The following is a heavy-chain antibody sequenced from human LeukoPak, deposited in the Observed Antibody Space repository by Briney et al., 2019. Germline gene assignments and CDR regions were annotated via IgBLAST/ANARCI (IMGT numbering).Heavy chain of an antibody. CDR1: GGSYSGYY. Sequence: PSETLSLTCAVYGGSYSGYYWSWIRQPPGKGLEWIGEINHSGSTNYNPSLKSRVTISVDTSKNQFSLKLSSVTAADTAVYYCARGLGLKFRWLARPFDYWGQGTLVTVSS. CDR2: INHSGST. CDR3: ARGLGLKFRWLARPFDY. D-gene: IGHD6-19*01. V-gene: IGHV4-34*01. J-gene: IGHJ4*02.